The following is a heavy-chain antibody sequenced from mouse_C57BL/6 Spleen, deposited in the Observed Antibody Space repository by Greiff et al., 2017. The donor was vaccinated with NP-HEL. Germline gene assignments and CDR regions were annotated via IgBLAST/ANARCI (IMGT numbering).Heavy chain of an antibody. D-gene: IGHD1-2*01. CDR3: ARDPITLGLDY. CDR2: ISDGGSYT. Sequence: EVQLVESGGGLVKPGGSLKLSCAASGFTFSSYAMSWVRQTPEKRLEWVATISDGGSYTYYPDNVKGRFTISRDNAKNNLYRQMSHLKSEDTAMYYCARDPITLGLDYWGQGTTLTVSS. V-gene: IGHV5-4*01. CDR1: GFTFSSYA. J-gene: IGHJ2*01.